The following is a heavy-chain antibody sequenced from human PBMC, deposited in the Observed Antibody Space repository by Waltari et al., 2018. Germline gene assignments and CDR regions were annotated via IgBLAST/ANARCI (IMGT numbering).Heavy chain of an antibody. CDR1: CFPFSSHW. J-gene: IGHJ4*02. Sequence: DVQLVESGGGLVQPGGSMRLSCAASCFPFSSHWMRWVRQAPGKGLEWVANIKQDGSEKYYVDSVEGRFTISRDNAKTSLSLQMNSLRADDTAVYYCARGTYTVTTKGYFDYWGQGTLVTVSS. V-gene: IGHV3-7*01. D-gene: IGHD4-17*01. CDR3: ARGTYTVTTKGYFDY. CDR2: IKQDGSEK.